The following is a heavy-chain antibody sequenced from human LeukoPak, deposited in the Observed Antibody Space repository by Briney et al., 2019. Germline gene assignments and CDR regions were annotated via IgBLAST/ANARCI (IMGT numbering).Heavy chain of an antibody. CDR2: IYYSGST. V-gene: IGHV4-39*07. D-gene: IGHD1-26*01. CDR1: GGSISSSSYY. CDR3: ARDIGRSGYSDY. Sequence: PSETLSLTCTVSGGSISSSSYYWGWIRQPPGKGLEWIGSIYYSGSTYYNPSLKSRVTISVDTSKNQFSLKLSSVTAADTAVYYCARDIGRSGYSDYWGQGTLVTVSS. J-gene: IGHJ4*02.